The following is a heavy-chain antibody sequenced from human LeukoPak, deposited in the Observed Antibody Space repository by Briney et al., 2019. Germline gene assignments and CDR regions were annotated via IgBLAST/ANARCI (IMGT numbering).Heavy chain of an antibody. CDR3: AKDSRGYSYIFDY. V-gene: IGHV3-30*18. J-gene: IGHJ4*02. CDR1: GFTFSNYG. D-gene: IGHD5-12*01. Sequence: PGGSLRLSCAASGFTFSNYGMHWVRQAPGKGLEWVTVISYDGSNKYYADSVKGRFTISRDNSKNTLYLQMNSLRAEDTAVYYCAKDSRGYSYIFDYWGQGSLVTVSS. CDR2: ISYDGSNK.